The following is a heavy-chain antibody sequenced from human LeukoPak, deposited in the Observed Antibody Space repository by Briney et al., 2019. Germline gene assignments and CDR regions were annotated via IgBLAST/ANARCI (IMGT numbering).Heavy chain of an antibody. CDR1: GGAISSSRYY. CDR2: IYYSGVT. J-gene: IGHJ5*02. CDR3: ATSRGSDYYPSPDNNWFDP. V-gene: IGHV4-39*07. D-gene: IGHD3-22*01. Sequence: SETLSLTCTVSGGAISSSRYYWGWIRQPPGKGLEWIGNIYYSGVTYYNPSLKSRVTLSLDTSKNQFSLKLSTVTAADTAMYYCATSRGSDYYPSPDNNWFDPWGQGTLVTVSS.